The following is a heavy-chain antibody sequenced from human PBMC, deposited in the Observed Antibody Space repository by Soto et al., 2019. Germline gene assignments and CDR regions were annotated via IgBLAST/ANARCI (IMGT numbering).Heavy chain of an antibody. CDR1: GGTFRSYA. J-gene: IGHJ5*02. D-gene: IGHD5-12*01. CDR2: IIPIFGTA. Sequence: QVQLVQSGAEVKKPGSSVKVSCKASGGTFRSYAISWVRQAPGQGPEWMGGIIPIFGTANYAQKLQGRVTITADESTSTAYMELSSLRSEDTAVYYCARDTSGYDFRRFDPWGQGTLVTVSS. CDR3: ARDTSGYDFRRFDP. V-gene: IGHV1-69*01.